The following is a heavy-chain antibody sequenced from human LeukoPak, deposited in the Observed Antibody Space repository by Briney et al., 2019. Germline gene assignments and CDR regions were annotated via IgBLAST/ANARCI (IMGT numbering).Heavy chain of an antibody. CDR1: GDSISSSYY. V-gene: IGHV4-39*07. CDR2: IYYTGST. D-gene: IGHD6-19*01. Sequence: TSETLSLTCNVSGDSISSSYYWAWIRQPPGKGLEWIGSIYYTGSTYYHPTLKSRVTLSIDTSKNQFSLRLSSVTAADTAVYFCARDRLSSGWYFFPWGQGTLVTVSS. J-gene: IGHJ5*02. CDR3: ARDRLSSGWYFFP.